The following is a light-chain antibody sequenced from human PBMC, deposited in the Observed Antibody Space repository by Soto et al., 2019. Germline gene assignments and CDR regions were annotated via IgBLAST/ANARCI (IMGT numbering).Light chain of an antibody. V-gene: IGLV2-11*01. CDR2: DAS. J-gene: IGLJ3*02. CDR1: NSDIGGYNY. Sequence: QSVLTQPRSVSGSPGQSVTISCTGTNSDIGGYNYVSWYQPHPGKAPKVMIYDASKRPSGVPDRFSGSKSGNTASLTISGLQAEDEADYYCCSYAGTYNFWVFGGGTKLTVL. CDR3: CSYAGTYNFWV.